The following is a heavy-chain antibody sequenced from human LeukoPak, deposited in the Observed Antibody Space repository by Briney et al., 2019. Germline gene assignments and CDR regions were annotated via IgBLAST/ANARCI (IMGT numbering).Heavy chain of an antibody. Sequence: PGGSLRPSCAASGFSFSSFGMHWVRQAPGQGLEWVAFIGFDGNNRYEIGSVRGRFTISRDNSKNTLDLQMNSLRAEDTAVYYCAKDLSSSWFEGLDNWGQGTLVTVSS. CDR2: IGFDGNNR. CDR1: GFSFSSFG. CDR3: AKDLSSSWFEGLDN. J-gene: IGHJ4*02. V-gene: IGHV3-30*02. D-gene: IGHD6-13*01.